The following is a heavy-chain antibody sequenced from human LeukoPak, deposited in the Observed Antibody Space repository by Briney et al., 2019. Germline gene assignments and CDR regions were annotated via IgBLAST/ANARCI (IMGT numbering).Heavy chain of an antibody. J-gene: IGHJ4*02. CDR2: IYYSGNT. V-gene: IGHV4-30-4*01. CDR3: TRAYWIGFHFDS. D-gene: IGHD3-3*01. Sequence: PSETLSLTCTVSGGSISSGDYFWTWIRQPPGKGLEYIGYIYYSGNTYYNPSLKSRITMSVDMSANQFSLRLTSVSAADTAVYYCTRAYWIGFHFDSWGQGILVSVSS. CDR1: GGSISSGDYF.